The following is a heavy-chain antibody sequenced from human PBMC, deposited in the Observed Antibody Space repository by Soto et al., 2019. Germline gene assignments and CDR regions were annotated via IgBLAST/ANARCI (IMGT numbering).Heavy chain of an antibody. CDR1: GFTFTSSA. V-gene: IGHV1-58*01. CDR2: IVVGSGNT. CDR3: AAVSSIAARPDKDGMDV. Sequence: QMQLVQSGPEVKKPGTSVKVSCKASGFTFTSSAVQWVRQAHGQRLEWIGWIVVGSGNTNYAQKFQERVTITRDMSTSTAYMELSSLRSEDTAVYYCAAVSSIAARPDKDGMDVWGQGTTVTVSS. D-gene: IGHD6-6*01. J-gene: IGHJ6*02.